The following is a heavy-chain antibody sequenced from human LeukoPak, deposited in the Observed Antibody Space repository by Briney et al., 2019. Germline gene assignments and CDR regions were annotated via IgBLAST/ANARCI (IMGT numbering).Heavy chain of an antibody. CDR2: IYYSGST. V-gene: IGHV4-59*08. D-gene: IGHD4-17*01. Sequence: PSETLSLTCTVSGGSISSYYWSWIRQPPGKGLEWIGYIYYSGSTNYNPSLKSRVTISVDTSKNQFSLKLSSVTAADTAVYYCARSTVTMLPFDYWGQGTLVTVSS. CDR1: GGSISSYY. CDR3: ARSTVTMLPFDY. J-gene: IGHJ4*02.